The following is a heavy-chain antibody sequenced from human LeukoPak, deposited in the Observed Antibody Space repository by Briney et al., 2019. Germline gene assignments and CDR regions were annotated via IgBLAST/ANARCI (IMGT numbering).Heavy chain of an antibody. CDR1: GFTFSNYS. J-gene: IGHJ4*02. D-gene: IGHD3-22*01. CDR3: ARDDRDYHDSSGYSDY. V-gene: IGHV3-21*01. CDR2: ISCSSRYI. Sequence: PGGSLRLSCVASGFTFSNYSMTWVRQAPGKGLEWVSSISCSSRYIYYADSVKGRFTISRDNAKNSLYLQMNSLRAEDTAVYYCARDDRDYHDSSGYSDYWGQGTLVTVSS.